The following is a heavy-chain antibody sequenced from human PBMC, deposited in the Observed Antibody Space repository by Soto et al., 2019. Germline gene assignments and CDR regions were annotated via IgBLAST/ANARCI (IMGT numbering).Heavy chain of an antibody. V-gene: IGHV3-33*01. D-gene: IGHD2-15*01. J-gene: IGHJ5*02. CDR3: ARDSYCSGGSCYSYNWFDP. CDR2: IWYDGSNK. CDR1: GFTFSSYG. Sequence: PGGSLRLSCAASGFTFSSYGMHWVRQAPGKGLEWVAVIWYDGSNKYYADSVKGRFTISRDNSKNTLYLQMNSLRAEDTAVYYCARDSYCSGGSCYSYNWFDPWGQGT.